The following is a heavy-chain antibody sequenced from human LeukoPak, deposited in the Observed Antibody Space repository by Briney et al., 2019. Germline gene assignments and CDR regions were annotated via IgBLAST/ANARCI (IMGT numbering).Heavy chain of an antibody. CDR3: ARDGGLDY. CDR2: INPNSGDT. J-gene: IGHJ4*02. CDR1: GYTFTGYY. Sequence: GASVKVSCKASGYTFTGYYMHWVRQTPGQGLEWMGWINPNSGDTNYAQRFQGRVTMTRDTSISTAYMELSRLRSDDTAVFYCARDGGLDYWGQGTRVTVSS. D-gene: IGHD2-15*01. V-gene: IGHV1-2*02.